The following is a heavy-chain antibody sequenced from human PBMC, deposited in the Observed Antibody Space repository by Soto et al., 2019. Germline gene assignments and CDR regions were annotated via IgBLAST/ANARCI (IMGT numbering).Heavy chain of an antibody. Sequence: ASVKVSCKASGGTFSSYTISWVRQAPGQGLEWMGRIIPILGIANYAQKFQGRVTITADKSTSTAYMELSSLRSEDTAVYYCAREEWSDNGLDYWGQGTLVTVSS. CDR2: IIPILGIA. V-gene: IGHV1-69*04. CDR1: GGTFSSYT. J-gene: IGHJ4*02. D-gene: IGHD3-3*01. CDR3: AREEWSDNGLDY.